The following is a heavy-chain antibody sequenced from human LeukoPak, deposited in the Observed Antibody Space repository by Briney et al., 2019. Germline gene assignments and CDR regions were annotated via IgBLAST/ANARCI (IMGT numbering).Heavy chain of an antibody. V-gene: IGHV3-23*01. Sequence: GGSLRLSCAAPGFTFSSYAMSWVRQAPGKGLEWVSAISGSGGSTYYADSVKGRFTISRDNSKNTLYLQMNSLRAEDTAVYYCAKRYGDPFGFDYWGQGTLVTVSS. CDR1: GFTFSSYA. D-gene: IGHD4-17*01. CDR3: AKRYGDPFGFDY. J-gene: IGHJ4*02. CDR2: ISGSGGST.